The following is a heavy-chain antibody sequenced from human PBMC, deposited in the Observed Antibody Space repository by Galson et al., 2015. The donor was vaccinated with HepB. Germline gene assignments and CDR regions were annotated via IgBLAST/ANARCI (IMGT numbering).Heavy chain of an antibody. CDR2: IVVGSGNT. CDR1: GFTFTSSA. J-gene: IGHJ4*02. V-gene: IGHV1-58*01. CDR3: AADSQNGVVILPFDY. D-gene: IGHD3-3*01. Sequence: SVKVSCKASGFTFTSSAVQWVRQARGQRLEWIGWIVVGSGNTNYAQKFQERVTITRDMSTSTAYMELSSLRSEDTAVYYCAADSQNGVVILPFDYWGQGTLVTVSS.